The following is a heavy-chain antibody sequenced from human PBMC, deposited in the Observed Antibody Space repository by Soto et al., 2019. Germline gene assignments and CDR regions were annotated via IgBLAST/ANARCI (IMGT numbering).Heavy chain of an antibody. V-gene: IGHV1-46*01. D-gene: IGHD1-26*01. CDR2: INPSGGST. CDR3: ARRVGAGVLDY. CDR1: GYTFTRYD. Sequence: ASVNVSCKSSGYTFTRYDIHWVRQAAGQGLEWMGVINPSGGSTTHAQNFQGRVTVTRDTSTSTVYMEVSSLTSEDTAVYYCARRVGAGVLDYWGQGTPVTVSS. J-gene: IGHJ4*02.